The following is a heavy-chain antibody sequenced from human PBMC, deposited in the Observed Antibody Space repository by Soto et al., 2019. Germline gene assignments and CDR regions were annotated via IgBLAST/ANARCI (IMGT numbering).Heavy chain of an antibody. CDR2: ISGSSSST. CDR3: AKDYGDLPFDY. J-gene: IGHJ4*02. CDR1: GFTFSTYA. D-gene: IGHD4-17*01. V-gene: IGHV3-23*01. Sequence: EVQLLESGGGVVQPGGSLSLSWAASGFTFSTYAMSWVRQVPGRGLEWVSGISGSSSSTYYADSVKGRFTISRDNSKNTLYLQMNSLRAEDTAVYYCAKDYGDLPFDYWGQGTLVTVSS.